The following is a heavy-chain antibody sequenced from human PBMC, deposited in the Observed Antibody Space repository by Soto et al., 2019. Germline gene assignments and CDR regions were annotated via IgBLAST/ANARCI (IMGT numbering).Heavy chain of an antibody. D-gene: IGHD6-13*01. CDR3: ARSPSAAAGSTLCWFDP. J-gene: IGHJ5*02. V-gene: IGHV1-69*01. Sequence: QVQLVQSGAEVKRPGSSVKVSCKASGGTFSNYAISWVRRAPGQGLEWMGGIIPIFGTANYAQKFQARVTITADESTSTAYMELNSLRSEDTAMYYCARSPSAAAGSTLCWFDPWGQGTLVTVSS. CDR2: IIPIFGTA. CDR1: GGTFSNYA.